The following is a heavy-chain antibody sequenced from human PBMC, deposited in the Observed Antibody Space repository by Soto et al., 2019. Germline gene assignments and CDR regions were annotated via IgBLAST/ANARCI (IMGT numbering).Heavy chain of an antibody. J-gene: IGHJ4*02. V-gene: IGHV3-74*01. CDR2: INSDGSST. D-gene: IGHD2-15*01. CDR1: GFTFSSYW. Sequence: EVQLVESGGGLVQPGGSLRLSCAASGFTFSSYWMHWVRQAPGKGLVWVSRINSDGSSTSYADSVKGRFTISRDNAKNTLYLQMNSLRAEDTAVHYCVRTILVVAATTREDYWGQGTLLTVSS. CDR3: VRTILVVAATTREDY.